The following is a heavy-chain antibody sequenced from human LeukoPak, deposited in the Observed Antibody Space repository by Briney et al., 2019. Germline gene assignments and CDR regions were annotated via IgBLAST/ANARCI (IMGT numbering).Heavy chain of an antibody. CDR3: ASMAPLCSGGSCPYGNWFDP. Sequence: ASVKVSCKASGGTFSSYAISWVRQAPGQGLEWMGGIIPIFGTANYAQKFQGRVTITADESTSTAYMELSSLRSEDTAVYYCASMAPLCSGGSCPYGNWFDPWGQGTLVTVSS. CDR2: IIPIFGTA. J-gene: IGHJ5*02. CDR1: GGTFSSYA. D-gene: IGHD2-15*01. V-gene: IGHV1-69*13.